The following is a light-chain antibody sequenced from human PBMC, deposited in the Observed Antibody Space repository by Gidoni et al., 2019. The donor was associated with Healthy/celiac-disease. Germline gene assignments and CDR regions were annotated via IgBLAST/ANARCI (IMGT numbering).Light chain of an antibody. CDR1: QSVSSY. CDR3: QQRSNWPPT. J-gene: IGKJ1*01. V-gene: IGKV3-11*01. CDR2: DAS. Sequence: PATLPLSPGERATPSCRASQSVSSYLAWYQQKPGQAPRLLIYDASNRATGIPARFSGSGSGTDFTLTISSLEPEDFAVYYCQQRSNWPPTFGQGTKVEIK.